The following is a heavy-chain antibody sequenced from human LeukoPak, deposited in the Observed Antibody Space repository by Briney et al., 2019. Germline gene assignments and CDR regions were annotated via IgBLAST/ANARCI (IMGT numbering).Heavy chain of an antibody. CDR2: IYPGDSDT. D-gene: IGHD2-2*01. CDR3: ARPKSGYCSSTSCYEGWANWFDP. V-gene: IGHV5-51*01. J-gene: IGHJ5*02. CDR1: GYSFTSYW. Sequence: GESLKISCKGSGYSFTSYWIGWVRQMPGKGLEWMGIIYPGDSDTRYSPSFQGQVTISADKSIGTAYLQWSSLKASDTAMYYCARPKSGYCSSTSCYEGWANWFDPWGQGTLVTVSS.